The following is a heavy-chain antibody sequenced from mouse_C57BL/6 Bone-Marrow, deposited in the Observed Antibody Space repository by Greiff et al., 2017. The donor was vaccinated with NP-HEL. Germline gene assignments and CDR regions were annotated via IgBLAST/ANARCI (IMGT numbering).Heavy chain of an antibody. CDR3: ARHYYSNYFDY. D-gene: IGHD2-5*01. V-gene: IGHV5-6*01. Sequence: EVQRVESGGDLVKPGGSLKLSCAASGFTFSSYGMSWVRQTPDKRLEWVATISSGGRYTYYPDSVKGRFTISRDNAKNTLYLQMSSLKSEDTAMYYCARHYYSNYFDYWGQGTTLTVSS. CDR1: GFTFSSYG. CDR2: ISSGGRYT. J-gene: IGHJ2*01.